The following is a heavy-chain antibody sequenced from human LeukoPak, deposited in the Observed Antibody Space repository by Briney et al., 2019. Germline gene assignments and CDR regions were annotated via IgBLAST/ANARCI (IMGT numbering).Heavy chain of an antibody. J-gene: IGHJ4*02. CDR1: GFTFSGYW. CDR3: ARGHYGDYE. CDR2: IKQDGSEK. D-gene: IGHD4-17*01. Sequence: GGSLRLSCAASGFTFSGYWMSWVRQAPGKGLECVANIKQDGSEKYNVDSVKGRFTLSRDNAENSLFLQMNSLRAEDTAVYYCARGHYGDYEWGQGTLVTVSS. V-gene: IGHV3-7*01.